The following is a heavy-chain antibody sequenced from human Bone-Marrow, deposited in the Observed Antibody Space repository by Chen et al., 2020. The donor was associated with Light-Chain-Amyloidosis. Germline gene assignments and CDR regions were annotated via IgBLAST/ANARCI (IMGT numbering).Heavy chain of an antibody. V-gene: IGHV3-23*01. CDR1: GFTFSSYA. J-gene: IGHJ4*02. CDR2: IRGSGGST. D-gene: IGHD3-22*01. Sequence: EVQLLESGGGLVQPGGSLRLSCAASGFTFSSYAMSWVRQAPGKGLEWVSSIRGSGGSTYYADSGKGRLTISRDNSKTTLYLQMNSLRAEDTAVYYCAKPLTDSSGYYSFDYWGQGTLVTVSS. CDR3: AKPLTDSSGYYSFDY.